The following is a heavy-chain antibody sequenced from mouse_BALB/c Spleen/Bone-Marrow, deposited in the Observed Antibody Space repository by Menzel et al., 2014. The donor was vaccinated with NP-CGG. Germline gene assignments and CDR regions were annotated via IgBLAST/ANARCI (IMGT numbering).Heavy chain of an antibody. CDR3: ARFSQLGLLAS. CDR2: IYPGSGST. Sequence: VQVVESGAELVKPGTSVKLSCKASGYNFTSYWINWVKLRPGQGLEWIGDIYPGSGSTNYNEKFKSKATLTVDTSSSTAYMQRSSRASEDSALYYCARFSQLGLLASGGQGTLVTVSA. D-gene: IGHD3-1*01. CDR1: GYNFTSYW. J-gene: IGHJ3*01. V-gene: IGHV1-55*01.